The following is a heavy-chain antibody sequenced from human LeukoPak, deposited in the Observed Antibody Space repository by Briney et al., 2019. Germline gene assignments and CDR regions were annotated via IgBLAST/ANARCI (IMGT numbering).Heavy chain of an antibody. D-gene: IGHD2-21*02. CDR2: IYSGGST. Sequence: GGSPRLSCAASGFTVSNNYMSWVRQAPGKGLEWVSVIYSGGSTYYADSVKGRFTISRDNSKNTLYLHMNNLRAEDTAVYYCARDCGDCSPYYYYGMDVWGQGTTVTVSS. J-gene: IGHJ6*02. V-gene: IGHV3-66*01. CDR1: GFTVSNNY. CDR3: ARDCGDCSPYYYYGMDV.